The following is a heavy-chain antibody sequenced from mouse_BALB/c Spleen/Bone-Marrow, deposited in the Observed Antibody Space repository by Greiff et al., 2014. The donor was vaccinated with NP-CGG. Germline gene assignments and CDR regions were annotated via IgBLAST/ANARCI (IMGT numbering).Heavy chain of an antibody. CDR3: ARYYYGSSYFDY. J-gene: IGHJ2*01. D-gene: IGHD1-1*01. Sequence: VTLKESGAELVKLGASVKLSCTASGFNIKDTYMHWVKQRPEQGLEWIGRIDPANGNTKYDPKFQGKATITADTSSNTAYLQLSSLTSEDTAVYYCARYYYGSSYFDYWGQGTTLTVSS. CDR2: IDPANGNT. V-gene: IGHV14-3*02. CDR1: GFNIKDTY.